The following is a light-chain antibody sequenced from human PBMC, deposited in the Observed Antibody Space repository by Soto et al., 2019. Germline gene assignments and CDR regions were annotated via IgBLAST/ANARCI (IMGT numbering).Light chain of an antibody. V-gene: IGKV3-15*01. Sequence: EMVVTKSPVTLSLSPGEKATLSCMASQFVSSNLAWYQQKPGQAPRLLIYDASNRATGVPNRFGGSGSGTDFTLTIRRLKSQDFALYSCQKYNNRPQITFGNGTRLEIK. CDR2: DAS. CDR3: QKYNNRPQIT. CDR1: QFVSSN. J-gene: IGKJ5*01.